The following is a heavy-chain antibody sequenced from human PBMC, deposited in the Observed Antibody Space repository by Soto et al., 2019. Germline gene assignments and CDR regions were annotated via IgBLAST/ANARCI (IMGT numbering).Heavy chain of an antibody. D-gene: IGHD3-10*01. V-gene: IGHV4-39*01. J-gene: IGHJ6*02. CDR2: IYYSGST. CDR1: GGSISSSSYY. Sequence: SETLSLTCTVSGGSISSSSYYWGWIRQPPGKGLEWIGSIYYSGSTYYNPSLKSRVTISVDTSKNQFSLKLSSVTAADTAVYYCARLPVETYGSGSYQQGDYYYYGMDVWGQGTTVTVSS. CDR3: ARLPVETYGSGSYQQGDYYYYGMDV.